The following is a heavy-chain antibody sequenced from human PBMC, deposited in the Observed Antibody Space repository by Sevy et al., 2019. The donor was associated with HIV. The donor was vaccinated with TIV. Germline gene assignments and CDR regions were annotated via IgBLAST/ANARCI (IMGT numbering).Heavy chain of an antibody. CDR1: GFTFNMYG. D-gene: IGHD1-1*01. Sequence: GGSLRLSCAASGFTFNMYGMHWVRQAPGKGLEWVGQIWYDGSIKKYADSVKGRFTISRDNSKSSLYLQMNSLGGEDTAVYFCAGEHNWDDAFDIWGQGTMVTVSS. CDR3: AGEHNWDDAFDI. V-gene: IGHV3-33*08. CDR2: IWYDGSIK. J-gene: IGHJ3*02.